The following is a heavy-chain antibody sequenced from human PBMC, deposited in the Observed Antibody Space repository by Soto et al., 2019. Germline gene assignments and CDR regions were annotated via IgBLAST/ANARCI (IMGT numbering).Heavy chain of an antibody. V-gene: IGHV4-31*03. CDR3: ARRSQGHIVVVTAKGGAFDI. CDR2: IYYSGST. D-gene: IGHD2-21*02. J-gene: IGHJ3*02. CDR1: GGSISSGGYY. Sequence: QVQLQESGPGLVKPSQTLSLTCTVSGGSISSGGYYWSWIRQHPGKGLEWIGYIYYSGSTYYNPSLKSRVTIPVDTSKNQFSLKLSSVTAADTAVYYCARRSQGHIVVVTAKGGAFDIWGQGTMVTVSS.